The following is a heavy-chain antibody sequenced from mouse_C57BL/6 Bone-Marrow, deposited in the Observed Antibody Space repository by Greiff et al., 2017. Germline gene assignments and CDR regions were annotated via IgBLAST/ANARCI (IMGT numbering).Heavy chain of an antibody. D-gene: IGHD2-10*02. Sequence: QVQLQQPGAELVKPGASVKLSCKASGYTFTSYWMHWVKQRPGQGLEWIGMIHPNSGSTNYNEKFKSKATLTVDKSSSTAYMQLSSLTSEDSAVYYCAREEYGNYGFAYWGQGTLVTVSA. CDR2: IHPNSGST. CDR1: GYTFTSYW. J-gene: IGHJ3*01. V-gene: IGHV1-64*01. CDR3: AREEYGNYGFAY.